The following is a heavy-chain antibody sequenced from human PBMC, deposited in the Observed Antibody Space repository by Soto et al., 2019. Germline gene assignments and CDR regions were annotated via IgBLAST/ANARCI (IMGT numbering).Heavy chain of an antibody. Sequence: PSETLSLTCTVSGGSISSSSYYWGWIRQPPGKGLEWIGSIYYSGSTYYNPSLKSRVTISVDTSKNQFSLKLSSVTAADTAVYYCARRRGGSGSHYYYYYYMDVWGKGTTVTVSS. CDR1: GGSISSSSYY. CDR2: IYYSGST. J-gene: IGHJ6*03. V-gene: IGHV4-39*01. CDR3: ARRRGGSGSHYYYYYYMDV. D-gene: IGHD3-10*01.